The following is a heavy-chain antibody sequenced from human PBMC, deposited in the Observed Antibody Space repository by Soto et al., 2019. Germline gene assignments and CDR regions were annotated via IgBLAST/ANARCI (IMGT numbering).Heavy chain of an antibody. J-gene: IGHJ6*02. CDR1: GYSFTSYW. D-gene: IGHD3-22*01. Sequence: GESLKISCKGSGYSFTSYWIGWVRQMPGKGLEWMGIIYPGDSDTRYSPSFQGQVTISADKSISTAYLQWSSLKASDTAMYYCARHRYYYDSSAYYYYYYGMDVWGQGTTVTVSS. V-gene: IGHV5-51*01. CDR3: ARHRYYYDSSAYYYYYYGMDV. CDR2: IYPGDSDT.